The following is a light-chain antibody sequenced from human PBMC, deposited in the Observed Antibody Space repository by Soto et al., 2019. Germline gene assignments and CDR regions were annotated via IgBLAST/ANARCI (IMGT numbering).Light chain of an antibody. CDR2: GAS. CDR3: QQHGSSVT. Sequence: EIVLTQSPGTLSLSPGERATLSCRASQSVSSSYLAWYQQKPGQAPRLLIYGASTRATGIPARFSGSGSGTDFTLTISRLEPEDFAVYYCQQHGSSVTFGGGTKVDIK. J-gene: IGKJ4*01. CDR1: QSVSSSY. V-gene: IGKV3-20*01.